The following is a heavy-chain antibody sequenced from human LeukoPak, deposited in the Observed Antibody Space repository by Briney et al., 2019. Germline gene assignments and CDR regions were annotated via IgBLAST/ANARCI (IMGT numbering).Heavy chain of an antibody. Sequence: GGSLRLSCAASGFIFSSYWMAWVRQAPGKGLEWVANIKEDGSEKNYVDSVKGRFTISRDNAKNSLYLQMNSLRAEDTAVYYCAKGTGGFDYWGQGTLVTVSS. J-gene: IGHJ4*02. CDR1: GFIFSSYW. CDR3: AKGTGGFDY. V-gene: IGHV3-7*01. CDR2: IKEDGSEK. D-gene: IGHD7-27*01.